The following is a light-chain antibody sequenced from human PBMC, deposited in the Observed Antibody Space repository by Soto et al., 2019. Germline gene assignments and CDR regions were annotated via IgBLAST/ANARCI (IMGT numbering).Light chain of an antibody. Sequence: QSALIQPPSVSGSPGQSVTISCTGTSSDVDDYNYVSWYQQHPDTAPKLMIYDVTKRPSGVPDRFSGSKSGNTASLTISGLQAEDEADYYCCSYAGGYVFEVIFGGGTKVTVL. CDR2: DVT. CDR1: SSDVDDYNY. J-gene: IGLJ2*01. V-gene: IGLV2-11*01. CDR3: CSYAGGYVFEVI.